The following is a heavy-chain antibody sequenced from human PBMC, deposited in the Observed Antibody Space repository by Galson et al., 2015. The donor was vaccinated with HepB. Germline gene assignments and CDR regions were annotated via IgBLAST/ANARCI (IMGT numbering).Heavy chain of an antibody. V-gene: IGHV6-1*01. CDR2: TCYRSKWCD. CDR3: ARKGLGELCGAYDY. D-gene: IGHD3-16*01. J-gene: IGHJ4*02. Sequence: CAISGDSVSSNSAAWNWIRQSPSRGLEWLGRTCYRSKWCDDYAVSVKSRITINPDTSKNQFSLQLNSVTPEDTAVYYCARKGLGELCGAYDYWGQGTLVTVSS. CDR1: GDSVSSNSAA.